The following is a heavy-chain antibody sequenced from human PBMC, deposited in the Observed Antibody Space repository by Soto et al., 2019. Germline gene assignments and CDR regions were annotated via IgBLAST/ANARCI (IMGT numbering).Heavy chain of an antibody. CDR3: NRGSEYECCSGYL. CDR1: GGTSTRYA. CDR2: IVPMFGTS. D-gene: IGHD3-3*01. V-gene: IGHV1-69*06. J-gene: IGHJ4*02. Sequence: QERLVQSGAEVRKPGSSVKVSCKVTGGTSTRYAINWVRQAPGQGLEWMGGIVPMFGTSKYAQKFQGRVTITADTSTHIAYMELRSLRSEDTAVYYGNRGSEYECCSGYLWGQGTLVSVSS.